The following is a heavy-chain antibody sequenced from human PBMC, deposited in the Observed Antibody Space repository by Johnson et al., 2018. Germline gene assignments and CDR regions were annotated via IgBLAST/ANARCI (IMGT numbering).Heavy chain of an antibody. Sequence: VQLQESGGGLVQPGGSLKLSCAASGFTFSGSAMHWVRQASGKGLEWVGRIKSKTDGGTTDYAAPVKGRFTISRVYSKNTLYLQMNSLKTEDTAVYYCTTDRRITMIEMDVWGQGTTVTVSS. V-gene: IGHV3-15*01. CDR3: TTDRRITMIEMDV. CDR2: IKSKTDGGTT. CDR1: GFTFSGSA. J-gene: IGHJ6*02. D-gene: IGHD3-22*01.